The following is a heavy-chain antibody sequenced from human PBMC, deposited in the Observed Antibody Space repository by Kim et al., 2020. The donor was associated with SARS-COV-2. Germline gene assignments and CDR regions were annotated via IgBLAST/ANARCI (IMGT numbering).Heavy chain of an antibody. CDR2: IYPGDSDT. CDR3: ARGRGGEERNDVVVGMESYYGMDV. J-gene: IGHJ6*02. V-gene: IGHV5-51*01. Sequence: GESLKISCKGSGYSFTSYWIGWVRQMPGKGLEWMGIIYPGDSDTRYSPSFQGQVTISADKSISTAYLQWSSLKASDTAMYYCARGRGGEERNDVVVGMESYYGMDVWGQGTTVTVSS. D-gene: IGHD2-15*01. CDR1: GYSFTSYW.